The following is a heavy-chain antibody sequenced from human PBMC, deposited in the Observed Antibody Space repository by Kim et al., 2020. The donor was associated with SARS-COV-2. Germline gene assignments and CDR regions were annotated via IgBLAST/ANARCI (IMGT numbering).Heavy chain of an antibody. Sequence: GGSLRLSCAASGFTFSSYEMNWVRQAPGKGLEWVSYISSSGSTIYYADSVKGRFTISRDNAKNSLYLQMNSLRAEDTAVYYCARDTYYYDSSGYYAPYWGQGTLVTVSS. J-gene: IGHJ4*02. D-gene: IGHD3-22*01. V-gene: IGHV3-48*03. CDR1: GFTFSSYE. CDR3: ARDTYYYDSSGYYAPY. CDR2: ISSSGSTI.